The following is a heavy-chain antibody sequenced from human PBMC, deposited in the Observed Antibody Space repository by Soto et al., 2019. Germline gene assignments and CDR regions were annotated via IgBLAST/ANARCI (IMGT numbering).Heavy chain of an antibody. CDR1: GGSISSVGYS. Sequence: SDTLSLPFAVSGGSISSVGYSWSWIRQPPGKGLEGVGYVYLSGSTYYNTSLMSRVTISVERSKNQFSLKLTSVTAADMAVYYCARGEGYSPDXWGQATMLTVSX. CDR3: ARGEGYSPDX. V-gene: IGHV4-30-2*01. J-gene: IGHJ5*02. D-gene: IGHD5-18*01. CDR2: VYLSGST.